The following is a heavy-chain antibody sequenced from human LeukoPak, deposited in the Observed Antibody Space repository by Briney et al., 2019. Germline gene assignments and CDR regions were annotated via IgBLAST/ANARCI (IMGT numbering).Heavy chain of an antibody. CDR1: GFTFSSYG. CDR2: ISWNSGSI. D-gene: IGHD5-18*01. J-gene: IGHJ3*02. V-gene: IGHV3-9*01. Sequence: GGSLRLSCAASGFTFSSYGIHWVRQAPVKGLEWVSGISWNSGSIGYADSVKGRFTISRDNAKNSLYLQMNSLRAEDTALYYCAKAMTRGYSYGLTDAFDIWGQGTMVTVSS. CDR3: AKAMTRGYSYGLTDAFDI.